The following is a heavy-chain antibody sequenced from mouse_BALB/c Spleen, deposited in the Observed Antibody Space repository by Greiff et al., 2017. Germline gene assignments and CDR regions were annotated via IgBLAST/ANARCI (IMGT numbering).Heavy chain of an antibody. CDR2: ISNLAYSI. Sequence: EVHLVESGGGLVQPGGSRKLSCAASGFTFSDYGMAWVRQAPGKGPEWVAFISNLAYSIYYADTVTGRFTISRENAKNTLYLEMSSLRSEDTAMYYCARDLGGPFAYWGQGTLVTVSA. D-gene: IGHD1-1*02. V-gene: IGHV5-15*02. J-gene: IGHJ3*01. CDR1: GFTFSDYG. CDR3: ARDLGGPFAY.